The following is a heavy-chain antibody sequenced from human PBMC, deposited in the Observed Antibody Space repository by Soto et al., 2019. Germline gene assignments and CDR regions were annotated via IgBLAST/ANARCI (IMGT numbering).Heavy chain of an antibody. CDR2: IYWDDDK. V-gene: IGHV2-5*02. CDR3: AHRGPKESLFDF. CDR1: GFSLSAGGVG. Sequence: QITLKESGPTLVKPTQTLTLTCTFSGFSLSAGGVGVGWIRQPPGKALECLALIYWDDDKRYRPSLKSRLTITKDTSKNQVVLTMTNMHPMDTATYYCAHRGPKESLFDFWGQGTLVTVSS. J-gene: IGHJ4*02.